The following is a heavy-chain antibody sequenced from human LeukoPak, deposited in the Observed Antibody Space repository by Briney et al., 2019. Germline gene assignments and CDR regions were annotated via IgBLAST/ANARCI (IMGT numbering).Heavy chain of an antibody. CDR1: GGSFSSYA. D-gene: IGHD4-23*01. V-gene: IGHV1-69*13. Sequence: ASVKVTCKPSGGSFSSYAINGVRQTPGQGLACMGGIIPIFGTANYAQKFQDRVTITAVEFMSTVYMELSSLRSEDTAVYYCARGWLAETMVVTPYNNWGQGTLVTVSS. J-gene: IGHJ4*02. CDR3: ARGWLAETMVVTPYNN. CDR2: IIPIFGTA.